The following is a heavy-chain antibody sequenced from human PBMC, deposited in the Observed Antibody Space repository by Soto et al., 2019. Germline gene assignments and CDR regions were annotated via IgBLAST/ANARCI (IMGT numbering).Heavy chain of an antibody. J-gene: IGHJ6*02. V-gene: IGHV1-3*05. D-gene: IGHD1-1*01. CDR1: GYTFTSYA. CDR2: INAGNGNT. CDR3: ASSRIQLEPYGMDV. Sequence: QVQLVQSGAEEKKPGASVKVSCKASGYTFTSYAIHWVRQAPGQRLEWMGWINAGNGNTKYSQKFQGRVTITRDTSASTAYMDLSSLRSEDTAVDNCASSRIQLEPYGMDVWGQGTTVTVSS.